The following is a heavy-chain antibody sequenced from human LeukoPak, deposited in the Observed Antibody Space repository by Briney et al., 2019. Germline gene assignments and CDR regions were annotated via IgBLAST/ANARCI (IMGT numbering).Heavy chain of an antibody. J-gene: IGHJ4*02. D-gene: IGHD1-26*01. CDR3: ARQGWEQSLGY. CDR2: IYYSGST. Sequence: SETLSLTCTVSGGSISSYYWSWIRQPPGKGLEWIGYIYYSGSTNYNPSLKSRVTISVDTSKNQFSLKLSSVTAADTAVYYCARQGWEQSLGYWGQGTLVTVSS. V-gene: IGHV4-59*08. CDR1: GGSISSYY.